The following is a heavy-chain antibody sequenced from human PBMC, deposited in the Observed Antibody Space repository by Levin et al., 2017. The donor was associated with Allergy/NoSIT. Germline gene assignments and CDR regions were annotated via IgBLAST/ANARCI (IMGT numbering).Heavy chain of an antibody. Sequence: SETLSLTCAVSGGSISSSNWWCWVRQPPGKGLEWIGEIYHSGSTNYNPSLKSRVTMSVDKSKNQFSLKLSSATAADTAVYYCAVTTHYYYNMDVWGKGTTVTVS. CDR3: AVTTHYYYNMDV. V-gene: IGHV4-4*02. D-gene: IGHD4-11*01. J-gene: IGHJ6*03. CDR2: IYHSGST. CDR1: GGSISSSNW.